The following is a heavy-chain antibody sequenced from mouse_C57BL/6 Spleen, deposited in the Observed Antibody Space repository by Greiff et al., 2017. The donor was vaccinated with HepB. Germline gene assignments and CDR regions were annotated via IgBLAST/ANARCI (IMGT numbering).Heavy chain of an antibody. CDR2: IDPETGGT. V-gene: IGHV1-15*01. Sequence: VQLQQSGAELVRPGASVTLSCKASGYTFTDYEMHWVKQTPVHGLDWIGAIDPETGGTAYNQKFKGKAILTADKSSSTAYMELRSLTSEDSAVYYGTSCGNLLPFAYWGQGTLVTVAA. CDR3: TSCGNLLPFAY. J-gene: IGHJ3*01. D-gene: IGHD2-1*01. CDR1: GYTFTDYE.